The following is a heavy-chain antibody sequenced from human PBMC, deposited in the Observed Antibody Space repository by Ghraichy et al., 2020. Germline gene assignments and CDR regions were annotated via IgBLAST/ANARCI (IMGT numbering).Heavy chain of an antibody. CDR3: ARPITNYYDSSGYYSN. V-gene: IGHV1-69*04. CDR2: IIPILGIA. D-gene: IGHD3-22*01. CDR1: GGTFSSYA. J-gene: IGHJ4*02. Sequence: SVKVSCKASGGTFSSYAISWVRQAPGQGLEWMGRIIPILGIANYAQKFQGRVTITADKSTSTAYMELSSLRSEDTAVYYCARPITNYYDSSGYYSNWGQGTLVTVSS.